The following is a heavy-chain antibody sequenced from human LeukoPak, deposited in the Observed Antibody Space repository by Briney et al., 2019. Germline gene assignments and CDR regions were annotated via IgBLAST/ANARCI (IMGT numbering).Heavy chain of an antibody. V-gene: IGHV1-18*04. D-gene: IGHD3-10*01. CDR2: ISGSNGNT. CDR1: GYTFTTYG. Sequence: GASVTGSSKTSGYTFTTYGISGVRQAPGQGLEWMGWISGSNGNTKYAQKFQGRVTMTTDTSTTTAYMEVRSLRSDDTAVYYCARDRDRMVQGVTALFDYWGQGTLVTVSS. J-gene: IGHJ4*02. CDR3: ARDRDRMVQGVTALFDY.